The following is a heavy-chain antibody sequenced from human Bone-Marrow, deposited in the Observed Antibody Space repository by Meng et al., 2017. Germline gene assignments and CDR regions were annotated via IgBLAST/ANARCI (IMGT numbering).Heavy chain of an antibody. CDR1: GGSISSSSYY. V-gene: IGHV4-39*07. CDR2: IYYSGST. J-gene: IGHJ4*02. Sequence: QLQLQDSGPGLVKPSETLSLTCTVSGGSISSSSYYWGWIRQPPGKGLEWIGSIYYSGSTYYNPSLKSRVTISVDTSKNQFSLKLSSVTAADTAVYYCARDSYDSSGYLDYWGQGTLVTVSS. D-gene: IGHD3-22*01. CDR3: ARDSYDSSGYLDY.